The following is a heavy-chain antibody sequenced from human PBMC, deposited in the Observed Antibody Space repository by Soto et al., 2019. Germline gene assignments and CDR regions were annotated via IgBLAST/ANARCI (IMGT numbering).Heavy chain of an antibody. D-gene: IGHD6-19*01. CDR3: ARYRTKQWLAELNDAFDI. CDR2: IYCSGST. J-gene: IGHJ3*02. Sequence: QVQLQESGPGLVKPSETLSLTCTVSGGSISSYYWSWIRQPPGKGLEWIGYIYCSGSTNYNPSLKSRVTISVDTSKNQFSLKLSSVTAADTAVYYCARYRTKQWLAELNDAFDIWGQGTMVTVSS. V-gene: IGHV4-59*08. CDR1: GGSISSYY.